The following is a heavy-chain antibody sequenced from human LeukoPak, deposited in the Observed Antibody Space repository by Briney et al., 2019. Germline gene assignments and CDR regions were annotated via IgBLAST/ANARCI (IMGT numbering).Heavy chain of an antibody. CDR2: IKQDGSEE. D-gene: IGHD6-6*01. CDR3: ARDPYSSTWSYGMDV. J-gene: IGHJ6*02. Sequence: GGSLRLSCAASGFTFSNYWMSWVRQAPGKGLEWVANIKQDGSEEVYVDSVKGRFTISRDNAKNSLFLQMNTLIAEDTAVSYCARDPYSSTWSYGMDVWGQGTTVTVSS. V-gene: IGHV3-7*05. CDR1: GFTFSNYW.